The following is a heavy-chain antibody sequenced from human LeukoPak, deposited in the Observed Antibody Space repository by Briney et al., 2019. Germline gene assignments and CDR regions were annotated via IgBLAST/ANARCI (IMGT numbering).Heavy chain of an antibody. CDR3: AKDRSTTWACDY. CDR2: ISYDANVK. CDR1: GFTFSSDA. D-gene: IGHD6-13*01. Sequence: GGSLRLSCAASGFTFSSDAMHWVRQAPGKGLEWVAFISYDANVKRYADSVKGRFTISRDNSKNTVYLQMSSLRPEDTAVYHCAKDRSTTWACDYWGQGTLVIVSS. J-gene: IGHJ4*02. V-gene: IGHV3-30*18.